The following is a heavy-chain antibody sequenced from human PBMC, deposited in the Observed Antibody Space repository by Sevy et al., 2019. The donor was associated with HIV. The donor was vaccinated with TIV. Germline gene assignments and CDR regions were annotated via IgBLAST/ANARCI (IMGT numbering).Heavy chain of an antibody. V-gene: IGHV4-39*07. CDR3: VRLVTAVVYYFDY. CDR1: GGSISSSSYY. J-gene: IGHJ4*02. D-gene: IGHD5-18*01. Sequence: SETLSLTCTVSGGSISSSSYYWGWIRQPPGKGLEWIGSFYLGGSTYYNPSLKSRVTISPDSSKNQFSLKLNSVTAADTAVYFCVRLVTAVVYYFDYWGQGTLVTVSS. CDR2: FYLGGST.